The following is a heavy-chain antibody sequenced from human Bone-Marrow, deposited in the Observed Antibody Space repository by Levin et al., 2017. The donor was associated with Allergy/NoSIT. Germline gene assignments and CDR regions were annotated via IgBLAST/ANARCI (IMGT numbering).Heavy chain of an antibody. CDR3: VKSRVGIATHDAFDL. D-gene: IGHD2-21*01. CDR2: INWNSGTI. J-gene: IGHJ3*01. V-gene: IGHV3-9*01. Sequence: GGSLRLSCAASGFIFDDYAMHWVRQGPGKGLEWVSGINWNSGTIAYADSFKGRFTISRDNAKNSVFLQMNSLRLEDTGLYYCVKSRVGIATHDAFDLWGKGTMVTVSS. CDR1: GFIFDDYA.